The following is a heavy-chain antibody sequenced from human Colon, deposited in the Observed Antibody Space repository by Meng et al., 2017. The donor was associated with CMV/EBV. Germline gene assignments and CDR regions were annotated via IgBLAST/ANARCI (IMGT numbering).Heavy chain of an antibody. CDR1: GYTFTGYY. J-gene: IGHJ6*02. V-gene: IGHV1-2*02. Sequence: ASVKVSCKASGYTFTGYYIHWVRQAPGQGLEWMGWINPNSGGTNYAQKFQGRVTMTRDTSISTAYMELSRLRSDDTAVYYCASYFYCSSTSCYTRGVTTNYYGMDVWGQGTTVTVSS. CDR3: ASYFYCSSTSCYTRGVTTNYYGMDV. D-gene: IGHD2-2*02. CDR2: INPNSGGT.